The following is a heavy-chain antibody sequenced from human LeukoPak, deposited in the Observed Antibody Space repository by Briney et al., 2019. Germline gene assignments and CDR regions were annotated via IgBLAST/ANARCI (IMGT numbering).Heavy chain of an antibody. Sequence: ASVKVSCKASGYTFTSYAMNWVRQAPGQGLEWMGWINTNTGNPTYAQGFTGRFVFSLDTSVSTAYLQISSLKAEDTAVYYCARDQKDYYDSSGYYGACDIWGQGTMVTVSS. CDR3: ARDQKDYYDSSGYYGACDI. CDR2: INTNTGNP. V-gene: IGHV7-4-1*02. D-gene: IGHD3-22*01. CDR1: GYTFTSYA. J-gene: IGHJ3*02.